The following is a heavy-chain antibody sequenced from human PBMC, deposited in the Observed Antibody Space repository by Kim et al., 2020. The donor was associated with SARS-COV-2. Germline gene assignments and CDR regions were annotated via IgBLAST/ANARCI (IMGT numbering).Heavy chain of an antibody. D-gene: IGHD3-10*01. CDR2: MNPNSGNT. J-gene: IGHJ4*02. CDR3: ARAVWFRELLPRYYFDY. V-gene: IGHV1-8*01. CDR1: GYTFTSYD. Sequence: ASVKVSCKASGYTFTSYDINWVRQATGQGLEWMGWMNPNSGNTGYAQKFQGRVTMTRNTSISTAYMELSSLRSEDTAVYYCARAVWFRELLPRYYFDYWGPGTLVTVSS.